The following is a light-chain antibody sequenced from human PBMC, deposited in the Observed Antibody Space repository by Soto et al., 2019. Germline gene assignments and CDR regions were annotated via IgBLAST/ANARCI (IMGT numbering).Light chain of an antibody. CDR1: QSVNSNF. Sequence: EIVLTQSPGTLSLSPGERATLSCRASQSVNSNFLAWYQQKPGQAPRLLIYGASTRAAGVPDRFSGSGSGTDFALTITILVPEDFAMYYCKQYGRSPLMYTFGQGTKLGVK. J-gene: IGKJ2*01. CDR3: KQYGRSPLMYT. V-gene: IGKV3-20*01. CDR2: GAS.